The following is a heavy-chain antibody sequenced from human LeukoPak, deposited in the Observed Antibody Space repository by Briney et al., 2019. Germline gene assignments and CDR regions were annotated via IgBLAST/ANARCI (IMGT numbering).Heavy chain of an antibody. J-gene: IGHJ4*02. Sequence: PGGSVKLSCAASGFTFTTYRMHWVRQAPGKGLEYVSGISSDGGSTYYANSVTGRFTISRDNSKNTLYLQMGSLRGEDMAVYSCAREEVELWSGFGYWGQGTLVTVSS. D-gene: IGHD5-18*01. CDR3: AREEVELWSGFGY. V-gene: IGHV3-64*01. CDR2: ISSDGGST. CDR1: GFTFTTYR.